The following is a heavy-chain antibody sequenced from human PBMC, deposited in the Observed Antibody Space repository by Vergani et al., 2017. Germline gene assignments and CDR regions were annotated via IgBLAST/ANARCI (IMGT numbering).Heavy chain of an antibody. CDR2: INPNSGNT. CDR3: AREYYDILTGSYYYYGMDV. Sequence: QVQLVQSGAEVKKPGASVKVSCKASGYTFTGYYMHWVRQAPGQGLEWMGWINPNSGNTGYAQKFQGRVTITRNTSISTAYMELSSLRSEDTAVYYCAREYYDILTGSYYYYGMDVWGQGTTVTVSS. J-gene: IGHJ6*02. V-gene: IGHV1-8*03. CDR1: GYTFTGYY. D-gene: IGHD3-9*01.